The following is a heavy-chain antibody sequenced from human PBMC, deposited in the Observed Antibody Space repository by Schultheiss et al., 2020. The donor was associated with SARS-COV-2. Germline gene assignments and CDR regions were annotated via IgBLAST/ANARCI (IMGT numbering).Heavy chain of an antibody. V-gene: IGHV3-15*05. CDR2: IKSKTDGGTT. Sequence: GGSLRLSCAASGFTFSNAWMSWVRQAPGKGLEWVGRIKSKTDGGTTDYAAPVKGRFTISRDDSKNTLYLQMSSLRAEDTAVYYCVKDRASSGWRSNLFDYWGQGTLVTVSS. CDR1: GFTFSNAW. D-gene: IGHD6-19*01. J-gene: IGHJ4*02. CDR3: VKDRASSGWRSNLFDY.